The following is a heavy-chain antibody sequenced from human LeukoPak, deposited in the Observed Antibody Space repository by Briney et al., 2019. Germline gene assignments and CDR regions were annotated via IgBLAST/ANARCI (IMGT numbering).Heavy chain of an antibody. CDR3: ARDPVGYDYVWGSSYYFDY. D-gene: IGHD3-16*01. CDR1: GFTFSSYS. CDR2: ISSSSYI. Sequence: GGSLRLSCAASGFTFSSYSMNWVRQAPGKGLEWVSSISSSSYIYYADSVKGRFTISRDNAKNSLYLQMNSLRAEDTAVYYCARDPVGYDYVWGSSYYFDYWGQGTLVTVSS. J-gene: IGHJ4*02. V-gene: IGHV3-21*01.